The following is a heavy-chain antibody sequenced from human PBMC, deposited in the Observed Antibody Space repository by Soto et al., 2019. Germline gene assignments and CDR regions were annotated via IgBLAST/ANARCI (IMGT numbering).Heavy chain of an antibody. CDR3: ARGRRITSVRTPAGEAFDY. CDR2: INPTGRT. V-gene: IGHV4-34*01. CDR1: GGSFSGYY. Sequence: QVQLQQWGAGLLKPSETLSLTCAVYGGSFSGYYWGWIRQPPGKGLEWIGEINPTGRTNYNPSLKSRVTISVYTSKNQFSLKLSSVTAADTPVYYCARGRRITSVRTPAGEAFDYWGQGTLGTVSS. D-gene: IGHD3-10*01. J-gene: IGHJ4*02.